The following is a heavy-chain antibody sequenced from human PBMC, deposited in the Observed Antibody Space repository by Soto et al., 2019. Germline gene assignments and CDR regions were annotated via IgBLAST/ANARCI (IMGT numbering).Heavy chain of an antibody. Sequence: EVQLVESGGGLVQPGGSLRLSCAASGFTFSNYWMHWVRQAPGKGPVWVSRINTDGSTTNYADSVKGRFTISRDNATNTLYLQTNSLGADDTAVYYCARDLGGYASHWGQGTLVTVSS. CDR3: ARDLGGYASH. CDR2: INTDGSTT. CDR1: GFTFSNYW. V-gene: IGHV3-74*01. J-gene: IGHJ4*02. D-gene: IGHD3-16*01.